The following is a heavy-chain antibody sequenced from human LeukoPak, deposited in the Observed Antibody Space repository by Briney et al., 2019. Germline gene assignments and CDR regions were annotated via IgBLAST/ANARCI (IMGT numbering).Heavy chain of an antibody. J-gene: IGHJ4*02. CDR1: GFTFNNYV. D-gene: IGHD3-22*01. CDR2: NNGAGDYT. CDR3: AKQVRGDSSGFYPPDY. Sequence: GGSLRLSCAASGFTFNNYVMSWVRQAPGKGLEWVSVNNGAGDYTNYADSVKGRFAISRDNANNTLYLQMNCLRAEDTAVYYCAKQVRGDSSGFYPPDYWGQGTLVTVSS. V-gene: IGHV3-23*01.